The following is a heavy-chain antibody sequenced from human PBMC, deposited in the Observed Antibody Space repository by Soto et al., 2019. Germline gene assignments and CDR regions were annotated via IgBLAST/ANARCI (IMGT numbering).Heavy chain of an antibody. CDR3: ARGSIVATSLTPFDY. Sequence: EVQLVESGGGLVKPGGSLRLSCAASGFTFSSYSMNWVRQAPGMGLEWVSSISTSSSYIYYADSVKGRFTVSRDNAKNSLYLQINSLRDEDTAVYYCARGSIVATSLTPFDYWGQGTLVTVSS. CDR1: GFTFSSYS. CDR2: ISTSSSYI. J-gene: IGHJ4*02. V-gene: IGHV3-21*01. D-gene: IGHD5-12*01.